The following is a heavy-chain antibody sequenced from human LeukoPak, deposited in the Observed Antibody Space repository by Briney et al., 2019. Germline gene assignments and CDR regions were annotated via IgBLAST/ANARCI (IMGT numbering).Heavy chain of an antibody. V-gene: IGHV7-4-1*02. J-gene: IGHJ3*02. D-gene: IGHD6-19*01. CDR3: AREVDSSGWYEDDAFDN. CDR1: GYTFTSYA. CDR2: INTNTGNP. Sequence: ASVKVSCKASGYTFTSYAMNWVRQAPGQGLEWMGWINTNTGNPTYAQGFTGRFVFSLDTSVSTAYLQISSLKAEDTAVYYCAREVDSSGWYEDDAFDNWGQGTMVTVSS.